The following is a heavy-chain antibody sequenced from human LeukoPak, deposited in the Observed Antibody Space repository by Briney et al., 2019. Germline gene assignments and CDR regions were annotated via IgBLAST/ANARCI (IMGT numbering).Heavy chain of an antibody. CDR1: GGSMSNYY. CDR3: ARDSRLFDWRGAFDI. J-gene: IGHJ3*02. CDR2: IYYSGST. V-gene: IGHV4-59*01. D-gene: IGHD3-9*01. Sequence: PSETLSLTCTVSGGSMSNYYWSWIRQPPGQGLEWIGYIYYSGSTNYNPSLKSRVTISVDTSKNQFSLKLSSVTAADTAVYYCARDSRLFDWRGAFDIWSQGTMVTVSS.